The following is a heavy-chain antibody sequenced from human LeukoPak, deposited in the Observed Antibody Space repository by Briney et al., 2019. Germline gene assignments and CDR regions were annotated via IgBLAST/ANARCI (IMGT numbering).Heavy chain of an antibody. D-gene: IGHD6-13*01. CDR3: ARAYEQLVLSPLDWYFDL. J-gene: IGHJ2*01. V-gene: IGHV1-46*01. Sequence: ASVKVSCKASGYTFTSYYMHWVRQAPGQGLEWMGIINPSGGSTSYAQKFQGRVTMTRDTSTSTVYMELSSLRSEDTAVYYCARAYEQLVLSPLDWYFDLWGRGTLVTVSS. CDR1: GYTFTSYY. CDR2: INPSGGST.